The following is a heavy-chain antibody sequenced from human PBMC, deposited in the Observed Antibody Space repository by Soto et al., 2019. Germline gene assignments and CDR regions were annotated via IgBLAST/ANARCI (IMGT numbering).Heavy chain of an antibody. CDR1: GGTFSSYT. Sequence: QVQLVQSGAEVKKPGSSVKVSCKASGGTFSSYTISWVRQAPGQGLEWMGRIIHILGIANYAQKFQGRVTITADKSTSTAYMELSSLRSEDTAVYYCARAREGGPDYWGQGTLVTVSS. D-gene: IGHD1-26*01. J-gene: IGHJ4*02. V-gene: IGHV1-69*02. CDR2: IIHILGIA. CDR3: ARAREGGPDY.